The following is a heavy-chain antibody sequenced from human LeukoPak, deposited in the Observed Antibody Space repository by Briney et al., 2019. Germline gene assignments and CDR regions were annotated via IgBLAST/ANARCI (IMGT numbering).Heavy chain of an antibody. J-gene: IGHJ6*02. Sequence: PSETLSLTCTVSGGSISGYYWTWPRQPPGKGLEWIGQIHYSGKADYNPSLRSRITISVDTSKDQMFLKLSSLTAADTAVYYCARFGVDYDMGVWGQGTTVTVSS. D-gene: IGHD3-16*01. CDR2: IHYSGKA. V-gene: IGHV4-59*01. CDR1: GGSISGYY. CDR3: ARFGVDYDMGV.